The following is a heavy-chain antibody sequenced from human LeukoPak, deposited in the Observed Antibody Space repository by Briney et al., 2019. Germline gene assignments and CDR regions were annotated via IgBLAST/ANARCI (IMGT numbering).Heavy chain of an antibody. CDR1: GGSIDTYY. Sequence: PSETLSVTCTVSGGSIDTYYWSWIRQPPGKGLEWIGYVYYTGNTNYNPSLKSRVTISVDTSKNQFSLKLSSVTAADTAVYYCAREWGSFDCWGQGTLVTVSS. CDR2: VYYTGNT. CDR3: AREWGSFDC. D-gene: IGHD3-16*01. J-gene: IGHJ4*02. V-gene: IGHV4-59*01.